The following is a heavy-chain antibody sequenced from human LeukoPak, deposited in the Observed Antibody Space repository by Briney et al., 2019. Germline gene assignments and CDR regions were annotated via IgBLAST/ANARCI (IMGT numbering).Heavy chain of an antibody. Sequence: SETLSLTCSVSGGSISSSSYYWGWIRQPPGKGLVRIGSIYYSGSTYYNPSLKSRVTISVDTSKNQFSLKLSSVTAADTAVYYCARDAFVDEDYYGMDVWGQGTTVTVSS. CDR2: IYYSGST. CDR3: ARDAFVDEDYYGMDV. J-gene: IGHJ6*02. D-gene: IGHD3-3*02. CDR1: GGSISSSSYY. V-gene: IGHV4-39*07.